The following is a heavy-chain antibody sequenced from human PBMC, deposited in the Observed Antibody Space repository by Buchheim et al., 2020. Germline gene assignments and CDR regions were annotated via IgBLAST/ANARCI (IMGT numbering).Heavy chain of an antibody. V-gene: IGHV3-48*03. D-gene: IGHD1-14*01. CDR3: VRDSSEPTHFDY. CDR1: GFTISSHT. CDR2: TDRDGSI. Sequence: EVQLVESGGGLVQPGGSLRLSCTTSGFTISSHTMNWVCQAPGKGLEWVSTTDRDGSIHYRDSVKGRFTISRDNAKNSLYLKMNALRAEDSAVYYCVRDSSEPTHFDYWGQGTL. J-gene: IGHJ4*02.